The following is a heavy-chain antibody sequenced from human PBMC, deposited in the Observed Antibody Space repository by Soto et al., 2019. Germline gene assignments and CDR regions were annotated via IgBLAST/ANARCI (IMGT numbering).Heavy chain of an antibody. Sequence: PGESLQISCTDSGDGFTIYWVACLRQMPGKGLEWVGSIYPGNSDTIYSPSFQGQVTISADTAISTTYLQWDTLKPSDTAMYFCASDEIYCGGNGPMDAFDRWGQGTMVTVSS. CDR3: ASDEIYCGGNGPMDAFDR. V-gene: IGHV5-51*01. CDR1: GDGFTIYW. J-gene: IGHJ3*02. D-gene: IGHD2-21*01. CDR2: IYPGNSDT.